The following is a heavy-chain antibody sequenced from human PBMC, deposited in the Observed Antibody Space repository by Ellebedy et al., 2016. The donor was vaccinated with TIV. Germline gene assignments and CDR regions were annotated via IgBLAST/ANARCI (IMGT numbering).Heavy chain of an antibody. J-gene: IGHJ4*02. V-gene: IGHV3-23*01. CDR2: ISASGEST. CDR1: GFTFSIFA. CDR3: AKRDSSGYYYARLFDY. Sequence: GESLKISCAASGFTFSIFAMSWVRQAPGKGLEWVSTISASGESTYYAGSVTGRFTISRDHAKNPLYLQMNSLRAEDTAVYYCAKRDSSGYYYARLFDYWGQGTLVTVSS. D-gene: IGHD3-22*01.